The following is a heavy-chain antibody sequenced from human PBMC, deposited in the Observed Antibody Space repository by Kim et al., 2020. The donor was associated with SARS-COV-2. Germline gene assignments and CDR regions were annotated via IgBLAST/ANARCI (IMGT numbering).Heavy chain of an antibody. V-gene: IGHV3-74*01. Sequence: SVNGRFTISRDNAKNTLYLQMISMRAEDTSVYYCERDEGIAVTVRGFDYWGQGTRVTVSS. J-gene: IGHJ4*02. D-gene: IGHD6-19*01. CDR3: ERDEGIAVTVRGFDY.